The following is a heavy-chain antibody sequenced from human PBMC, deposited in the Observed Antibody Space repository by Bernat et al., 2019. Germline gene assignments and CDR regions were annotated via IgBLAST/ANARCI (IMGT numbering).Heavy chain of an antibody. V-gene: IGHV3-33*01. D-gene: IGHD1-14*01. Sequence: QVQLVESGGGVVQPGRSLRLSCAASGFTFSTYGMYWVRQAPGKGLEWVALIWYDGSNKYYADSVKGRFTISRDNSKNTLLLQMNSLRAEDTAVYYCARGYGQYYYYMDVWGKGTMVTVSS. CDR2: IWYDGSNK. J-gene: IGHJ6*03. CDR1: GFTFSTYG. CDR3: ARGYGQYYYYMDV.